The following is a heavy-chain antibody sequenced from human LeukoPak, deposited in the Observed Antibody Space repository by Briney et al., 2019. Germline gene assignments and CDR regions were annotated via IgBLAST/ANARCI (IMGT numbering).Heavy chain of an antibody. V-gene: IGHV3-30-3*01. Sequence: PGRSLRLSCAASGFTFSSYAMHWVRQAPGKGLEWVAVISYDGSNKYYADSVKGRFTISRDNSKNTLYLQMNSLRAEDTAVYYCAVFGVVIHFDYWGQGTLVTVSS. CDR2: ISYDGSNK. D-gene: IGHD3-3*01. CDR1: GFTFSSYA. J-gene: IGHJ4*02. CDR3: AVFGVVIHFDY.